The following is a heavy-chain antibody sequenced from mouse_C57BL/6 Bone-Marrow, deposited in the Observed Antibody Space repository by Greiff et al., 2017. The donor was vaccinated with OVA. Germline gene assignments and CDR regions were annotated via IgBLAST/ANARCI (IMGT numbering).Heavy chain of an antibody. CDR2: IDPSDSST. J-gene: IGHJ1*03. CDR3: ARGGDWYFDV. Sequence: QVQLQQPGAELVKPGASVKLSCKASGYTFTSYWMQWVKQRPGQGLEWIGEIDPSDSSTNYNQKFKGKATLTVDTSSSTAYMQLSSLTSEDSAVYYCARGGDWYFDVWGTGTTVTVSS. CDR1: GYTFTSYW. V-gene: IGHV1-50*01.